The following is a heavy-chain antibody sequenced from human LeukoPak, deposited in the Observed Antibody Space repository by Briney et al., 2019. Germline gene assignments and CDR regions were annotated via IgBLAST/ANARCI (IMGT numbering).Heavy chain of an antibody. CDR1: GFTFSSYA. CDR3: ARAHVEMATIWPGDYFDY. J-gene: IGHJ4*02. Sequence: GGSLRLSCAASGFTFSSYAMQWVRQAPGKGLEWVAVISYDGSNQYYADSVKGRFTISRDNSKNTLYLQMNSLRAEDTAVYYCARAHVEMATIWPGDYFDYWGQGTLVSVFS. CDR2: ISYDGSNQ. D-gene: IGHD5-24*01. V-gene: IGHV3-30*01.